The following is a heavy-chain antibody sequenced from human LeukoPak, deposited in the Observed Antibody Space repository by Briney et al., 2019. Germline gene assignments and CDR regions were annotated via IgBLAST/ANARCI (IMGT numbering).Heavy chain of an antibody. CDR3: AGGSDTNY. V-gene: IGHV3-66*02. Sequence: PGGSLRLSCAASGFTVSSTYMSWVRQAPGKGLEWVSVIHLDGTTYYADSVKGRFTISRDNSKNTVYLEMNSLRPEDTALYYCAGGSDTNYWGQGTLVTVSS. CDR2: IHLDGTT. CDR1: GFTVSSTY. J-gene: IGHJ4*02. D-gene: IGHD2-8*01.